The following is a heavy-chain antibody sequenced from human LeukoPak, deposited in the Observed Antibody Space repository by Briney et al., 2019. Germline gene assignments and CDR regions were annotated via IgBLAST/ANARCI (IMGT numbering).Heavy chain of an antibody. CDR2: INWNGGST. Sequence: PGGTLRLSCAGSGFTFSDYGMNWVRQAPGKGLEWVSGINWNGGSTGYAGSVKGRFTISRDNAKNSLYLQMNSLRAEDTALYYCARGYYYDSSGYPGDYWGQGTLVTVSS. CDR1: GFTFSDYG. CDR3: ARGYYYDSSGYPGDY. D-gene: IGHD3-22*01. V-gene: IGHV3-20*04. J-gene: IGHJ4*02.